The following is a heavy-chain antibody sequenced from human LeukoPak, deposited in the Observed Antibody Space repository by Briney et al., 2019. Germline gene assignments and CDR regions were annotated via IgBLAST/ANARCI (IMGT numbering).Heavy chain of an antibody. CDR3: AKDSGRVVNLYYFDY. Sequence: PGGSLRLSCAASGFTFSSYGMPWVRQAPGKGLEWVAVISYDGSNKYYADSVKGRFTISRDNSKNTLYLQMNSLRAEDTAVYYCAKDSGRVVNLYYFDYWGQGTLVTVSS. CDR2: ISYDGSNK. CDR1: GFTFSSYG. D-gene: IGHD2-15*01. J-gene: IGHJ4*02. V-gene: IGHV3-30*18.